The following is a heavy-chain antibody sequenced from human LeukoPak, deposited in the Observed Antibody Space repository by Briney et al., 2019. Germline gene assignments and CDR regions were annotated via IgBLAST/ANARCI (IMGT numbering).Heavy chain of an antibody. Sequence: SETLSLTCAVYGGSFSGYYWSWIRQPSGKGLEWIGEINHSGSTNYNPSLKSRVTISVDTSKNQFSLKLSSVTAADTAVYYCAEARPLSPPDYWGQGTLVTVSS. V-gene: IGHV4-34*01. CDR3: AEARPLSPPDY. CDR1: GGSFSGYY. CDR2: INHSGST. D-gene: IGHD3-16*02. J-gene: IGHJ4*02.